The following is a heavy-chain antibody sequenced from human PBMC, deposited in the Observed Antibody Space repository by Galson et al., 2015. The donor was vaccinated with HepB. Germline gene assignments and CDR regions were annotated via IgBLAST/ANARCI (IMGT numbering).Heavy chain of an antibody. Sequence: SVKVSCKASGGTFSSYAISWVRQAPGQGLEWMGGIIPIFGTANYAQKFQGRVTITADESTSTAYMELSSLRSEDTAVYYCARVSFDNDIVVVPAVTGAFDIWGQGTMVTVSS. CDR1: GGTFSSYA. V-gene: IGHV1-69*13. D-gene: IGHD2-2*01. CDR2: IIPIFGTA. CDR3: ARVSFDNDIVVVPAVTGAFDI. J-gene: IGHJ3*02.